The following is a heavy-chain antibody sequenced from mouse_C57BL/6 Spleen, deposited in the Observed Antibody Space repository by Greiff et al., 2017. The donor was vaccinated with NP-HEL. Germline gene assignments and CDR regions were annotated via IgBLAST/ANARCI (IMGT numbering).Heavy chain of an antibody. CDR1: GYTFTSYW. CDR3: ASEEYGSSYPAWFAY. Sequence: QVQLKQPGAELVKPGASVKMSCKASGYTFTSYWITWVKQRPGQGLEWIGDIYPGSGSTNYNEKFKSKATLTVDTSSSTAYMQLSSLTSEDSAVYYCASEEYGSSYPAWFAYWGQGTLVTVSA. V-gene: IGHV1-55*01. D-gene: IGHD1-1*01. J-gene: IGHJ3*01. CDR2: IYPGSGST.